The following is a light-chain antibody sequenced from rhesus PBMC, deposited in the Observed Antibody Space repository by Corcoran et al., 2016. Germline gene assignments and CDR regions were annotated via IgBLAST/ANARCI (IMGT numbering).Light chain of an antibody. J-gene: IGKJ2*01. Sequence: DIQMTQSPSSVSASVGDRVTITCRASQVISTDLAWYQQKPGKAPKLLLYYATALQTGVPSRFSGSGSWTDFTLIIRSLQPEDFAPYYCPQYNSFPYSFGQGTKVEIK. CDR2: YAT. CDR1: QVISTD. CDR3: PQYNSFPYS. V-gene: IGKV1-25*01.